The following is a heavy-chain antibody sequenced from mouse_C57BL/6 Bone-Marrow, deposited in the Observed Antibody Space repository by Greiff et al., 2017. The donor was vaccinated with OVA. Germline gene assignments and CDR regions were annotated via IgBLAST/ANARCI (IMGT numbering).Heavy chain of an antibody. CDR3: SRSNSSYTFDY. D-gene: IGHD1-1*01. Sequence: QVQLQQSGAELVKPGASVKISCKASGYAFSSYWMNWVKQRPGKGLEWIGQIYPGDGDTNYNGKFKGKATLTADKSSSTAYMQLSSLTSEDAAVYFCSRSNSSYTFDYWGQGTTLTVSS. V-gene: IGHV1-80*01. CDR1: GYAFSSYW. CDR2: IYPGDGDT. J-gene: IGHJ2*01.